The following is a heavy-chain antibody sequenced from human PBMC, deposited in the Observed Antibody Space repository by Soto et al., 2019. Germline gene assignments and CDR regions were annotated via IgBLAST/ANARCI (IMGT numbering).Heavy chain of an antibody. V-gene: IGHV3-21*01. CDR2: ITTRNTYI. D-gene: IGHD3-22*01. Sequence: PGKGLESVSFITTRNTYIYSADSVKGRFTITRDDAKKSLYLQMNSLRAEDTAVYYCARVDYSERGYFDYRGQRPLVT. J-gene: IGHJ4*02. CDR3: ARVDYSERGYFDY.